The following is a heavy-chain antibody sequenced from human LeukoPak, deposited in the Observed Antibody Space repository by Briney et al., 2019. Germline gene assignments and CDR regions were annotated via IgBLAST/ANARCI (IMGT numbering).Heavy chain of an antibody. CDR1: GFTFSSYA. CDR3: AKFSQWWIGPNSGSSLDY. Sequence: GGSLRLSCAASGFTFSSYAMSWVRQAPGKGLEWVSAISGSGGSTYYADSVKGRFTISRDNSKNTLYLQMNSLRAEDTAVYYCAKFSQWWIGPNSGSSLDYWGQGTLVTVSS. J-gene: IGHJ4*02. CDR2: ISGSGGST. V-gene: IGHV3-23*01. D-gene: IGHD1-26*01.